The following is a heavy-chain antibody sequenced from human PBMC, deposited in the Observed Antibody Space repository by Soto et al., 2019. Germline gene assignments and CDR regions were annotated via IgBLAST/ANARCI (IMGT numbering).Heavy chain of an antibody. D-gene: IGHD3-10*01. V-gene: IGHV2-5*02. J-gene: IGHJ6*02. CDR2: IYWDDDK. Sequence: VXGPTREKATQTLTLTCTFSGFSLSTSVVGVGWIRQPPGKALEWLAPIYWDDDKRYSPSLKSRLTITKDTSKNQVVLTMTNMDPVDTATYYCAHSSRPGDYYYGMDVWGPGTTVTVPS. CDR1: GFSLSTSVVG. CDR3: AHSSRPGDYYYGMDV.